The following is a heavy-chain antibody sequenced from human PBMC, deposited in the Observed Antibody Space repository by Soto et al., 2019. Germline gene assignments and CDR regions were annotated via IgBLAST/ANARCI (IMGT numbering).Heavy chain of an antibody. CDR1: GGSISSGDYY. CDR2: IYYSGST. D-gene: IGHD3-10*01. Sequence: HVQLQESGPGLVKPSQTLSLTCTVSGGSISSGDYYWSWIRQPPGKGLEWIGYIYYSGSTYYNPSLKSRVTISVDTSKNQFSLKLSSVTAADTAVYYCARDVVRGVDAFDIWGQGTMVTVSS. V-gene: IGHV4-30-4*01. CDR3: ARDVVRGVDAFDI. J-gene: IGHJ3*02.